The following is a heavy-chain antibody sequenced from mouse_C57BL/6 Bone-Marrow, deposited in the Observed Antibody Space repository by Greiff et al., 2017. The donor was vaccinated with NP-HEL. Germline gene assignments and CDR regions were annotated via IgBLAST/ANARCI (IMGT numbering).Heavy chain of an antibody. J-gene: IGHJ4*01. Sequence: VQLQQSGAELARPGASVKLSCKASGYTFTSYGISWVKQRTGQGLEWIGEIYPRSGSTYYNEKFKGKATLTADKSSSTAYMELRSLTSEDSAVYFRARLGYYAMDYWGQGTSVTVSS. V-gene: IGHV1-81*01. CDR3: ARLGYYAMDY. CDR1: GYTFTSYG. CDR2: IYPRSGST.